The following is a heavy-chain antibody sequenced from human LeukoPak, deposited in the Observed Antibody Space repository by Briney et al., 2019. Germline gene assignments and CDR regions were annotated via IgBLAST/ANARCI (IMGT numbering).Heavy chain of an antibody. CDR3: QHHDYGDSDDY. Sequence: PSETLSLTCTVSGGSISSYYWSWIRQPAGKGLEWIGRIYTSGSTSYNPSLKSRITISVDKSENQFSLKLSSVTAADTAVYYCQHHDYGDSDDYWGQGTLVTVSS. D-gene: IGHD4-17*01. J-gene: IGHJ4*02. V-gene: IGHV4-4*07. CDR2: IYTSGST. CDR1: GGSISSYY.